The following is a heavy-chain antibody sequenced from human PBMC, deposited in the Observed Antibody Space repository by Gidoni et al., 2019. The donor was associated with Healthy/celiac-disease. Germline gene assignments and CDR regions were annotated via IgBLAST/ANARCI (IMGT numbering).Heavy chain of an antibody. J-gene: IGHJ4*02. Sequence: EVQLVESGGGLVKPGGSLRLPCAASGFTFSSYSMTWVRQAPVQGLEWVSSISSSSSYIYYADSVKGRFTISRDNAKNSLYLQMNSLRAEDTAVYYCARDRFGLGDHRGGFDYWGQGTLVTVSS. CDR2: ISSSSSYI. CDR1: GFTFSSYS. D-gene: IGHD3-3*01. CDR3: ARDRFGLGDHRGGFDY. V-gene: IGHV3-21*01.